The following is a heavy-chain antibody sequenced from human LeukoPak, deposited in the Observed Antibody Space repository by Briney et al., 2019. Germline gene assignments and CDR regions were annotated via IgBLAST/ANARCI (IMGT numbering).Heavy chain of an antibody. V-gene: IGHV3-9*01. D-gene: IGHD1-26*01. CDR3: AKGEVGATPGAFDY. CDR1: GFTFDDYA. Sequence: GRSLRLSCAASGFTFDDYAMHWVRQAPGKGLEWVSGISWNSGSIVYADSVKGRFTISRDNAKNSLYLQMNSLRAEDTALYYCAKGEVGATPGAFDYWGQGTLVTVSS. CDR2: ISWNSGSI. J-gene: IGHJ4*02.